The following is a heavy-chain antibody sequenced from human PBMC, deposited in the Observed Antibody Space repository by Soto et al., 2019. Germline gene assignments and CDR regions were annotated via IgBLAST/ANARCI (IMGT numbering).Heavy chain of an antibody. Sequence: LQLQASGSGLVQPSQTVSLTCTASGGSISTYYYSWSWLRQPQGGDLERIGFLYQTGRTYVVHSLKSRVTMSLEKSKNQYSLNLTALTAADTALYYCAREMTIFGVAPGGGLGVWGQVITVPVSS. CDR3: AREMTIFGVAPGGGLGV. D-gene: IGHD3-3*01. CDR1: GGSISTYYYS. V-gene: IGHV4-30-2*01. J-gene: IGHJ6*02. CDR2: LYQTGRT.